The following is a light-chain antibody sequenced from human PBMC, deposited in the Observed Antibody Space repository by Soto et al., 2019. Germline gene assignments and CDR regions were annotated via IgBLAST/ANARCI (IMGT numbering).Light chain of an antibody. CDR1: QSVFDSSNNKNY. J-gene: IGKJ3*01. V-gene: IGKV4-1*01. Sequence: DIVMTQVPDSLAVSLGERATINCKSSQSVFDSSNNKNYISWYQQKPGQPPNLLISWSSARASGVPDRFNGGGYGTDFTLTINGLQAEDVAIYYCQQYYSVPFTFGPGTKV. CDR2: WSS. CDR3: QQYYSVPFT.